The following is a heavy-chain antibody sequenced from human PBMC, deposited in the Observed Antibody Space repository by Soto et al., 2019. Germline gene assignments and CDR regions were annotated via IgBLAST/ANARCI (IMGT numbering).Heavy chain of an antibody. D-gene: IGHD3-22*01. Sequence: SETLSLTCTVSGFSVSSGTYYWTWIRQPPGKGLEWIGYIYYSGSTNYNPSLKSRVNISADTSKNQFSLTLSSVTAADTAVYYCARGSHFDSSGYVFWGQGTLVTVSS. J-gene: IGHJ4*02. CDR3: ARGSHFDSSGYVF. V-gene: IGHV4-61*01. CDR2: IYYSGST. CDR1: GFSVSSGTYY.